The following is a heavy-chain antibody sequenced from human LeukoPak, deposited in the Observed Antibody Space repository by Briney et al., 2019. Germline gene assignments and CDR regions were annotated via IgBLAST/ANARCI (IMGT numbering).Heavy chain of an antibody. Sequence: GGSLRLSCAASGFTFSSYGMSWVRQAPGKGLEWVSAISGSGGSTYYADSVKGRFTISRDNSKNTLYLQMNSLRAEDTAVYYCATRPAAIHNWFDPWGQGTLVTVSS. CDR1: GFTFSSYG. CDR2: ISGSGGST. J-gene: IGHJ5*02. CDR3: ATRPAAIHNWFDP. D-gene: IGHD2-2*01. V-gene: IGHV3-23*01.